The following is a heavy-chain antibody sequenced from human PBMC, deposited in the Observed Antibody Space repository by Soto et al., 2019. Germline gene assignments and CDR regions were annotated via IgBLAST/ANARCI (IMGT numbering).Heavy chain of an antibody. Sequence: GGSLRLSCAASGFTFSSYGMHWVRQAPGKGLEWVAVISYDGSNKYYADSVKGRFTISRDNSKNTLYLQMNSLRAEDTAVYYCAKGVQWELLYYYYGMDVWGQGTTVTVSS. CDR1: GFTFSSYG. V-gene: IGHV3-30*18. CDR3: AKGVQWELLYYYYGMDV. D-gene: IGHD1-26*01. CDR2: ISYDGSNK. J-gene: IGHJ6*02.